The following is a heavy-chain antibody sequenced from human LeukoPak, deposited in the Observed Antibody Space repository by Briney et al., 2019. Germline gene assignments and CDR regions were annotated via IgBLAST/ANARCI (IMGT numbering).Heavy chain of an antibody. V-gene: IGHV4-31*03. CDR3: ARRGELRGVLNFDY. CDR2: IYYSGST. CDR1: GGSISSGGYY. J-gene: IGHJ4*02. Sequence: SETLSLTCTVSGGSISSGGYYWSWIRQHPGKGLEWIGYIYYSGSTYYNPSLKSRVTISVDTSKNQFSLKLSSVTAADTAVYYCARRGELRGVLNFDYWGQGTLVTVSS. D-gene: IGHD3-10*01.